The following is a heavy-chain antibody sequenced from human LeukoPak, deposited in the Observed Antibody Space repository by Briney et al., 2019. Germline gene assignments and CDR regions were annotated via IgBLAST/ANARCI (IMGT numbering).Heavy chain of an antibody. CDR2: IYPGDSDT. CDR3: ARLVGIFGLGGQVYYYYYMDV. J-gene: IGHJ6*03. CDR1: GYSFTSYW. Sequence: GESRKISCKGSGYSFTSYWIGWGRQMPGKGLEWMGIIYPGDSDTRYSPSFQGQVTISADKSISTAYLQWSSLKASGTAMYYCARLVGIFGLGGQVYYYYYMDVWGKGTTVTVSS. D-gene: IGHD3-3*01. V-gene: IGHV5-51*01.